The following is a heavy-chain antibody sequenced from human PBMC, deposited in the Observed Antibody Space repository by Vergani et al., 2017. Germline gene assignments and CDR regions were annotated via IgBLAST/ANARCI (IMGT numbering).Heavy chain of an antibody. CDR1: GGSISSYY. CDR2: IYYSGST. CDR3: AREGPYYDFWSGYSYYCEY. V-gene: IGHV4-59*12. J-gene: IGHJ4*02. D-gene: IGHD3-3*01. Sequence: QVQLQESGPGLVKPSETLSLTCTVSGGSISSYYWSWIRQPPGKGLEWIGYIYYSGSTNYNPSLKSRVTMSVDTSKNQFSLKLSSVTAADTAVYYCAREGPYYDFWSGYSYYCEYWGQGTLVTVSS.